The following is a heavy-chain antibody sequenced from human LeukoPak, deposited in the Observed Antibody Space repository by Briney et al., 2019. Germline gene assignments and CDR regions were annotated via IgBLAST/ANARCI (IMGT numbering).Heavy chain of an antibody. CDR1: GYTFTSYG. J-gene: IGHJ4*02. V-gene: IGHV1-18*04. CDR3: ARDNPYGSGSYRWDY. Sequence: GASVKVSCKASGYTFTSYGISWVRQAPGQGLEWMGWISAYNGNTNYAQKLRGRVTMTTDTSTSTAYMELRSLRSDDTAVYYCARDNPYGSGSYRWDYWGQGTLVTVSS. D-gene: IGHD3-10*01. CDR2: ISAYNGNT.